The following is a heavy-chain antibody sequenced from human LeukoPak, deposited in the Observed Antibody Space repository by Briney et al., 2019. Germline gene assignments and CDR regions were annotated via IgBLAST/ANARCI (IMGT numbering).Heavy chain of an antibody. D-gene: IGHD5-18*01. CDR1: GDSISSINW. V-gene: IGHV4-4*02. CDR2: IHHSGKT. Sequence: SGTLSLTCAVSGDSISSINWWTWVRLSPEKGLECLGEIHHSGKTNYNPSLKSRVNISLDKSKNHFSLRVNSVVAADTAIYYCARAPDTAIPYYYMDVWGKGTTVTVSS. J-gene: IGHJ6*03. CDR3: ARAPDTAIPYYYMDV.